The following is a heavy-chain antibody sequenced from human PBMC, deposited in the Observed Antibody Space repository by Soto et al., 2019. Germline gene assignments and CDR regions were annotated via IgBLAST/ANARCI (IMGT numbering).Heavy chain of an antibody. D-gene: IGHD6-19*01. CDR1: GFTFSSYG. CDR2: IWYDGSNK. J-gene: IGHJ4*02. Sequence: GGSLRLSCAASGFTFSSYGMHWVRQAPGKGLEWVAVIWYDGSNKYYADSVKGRFTISRDNSKNTLYLQMNSLRAEDTAVYYCARVHSSGWYGVPVYWGQGTLVTVSS. CDR3: ARVHSSGWYGVPVY. V-gene: IGHV3-33*01.